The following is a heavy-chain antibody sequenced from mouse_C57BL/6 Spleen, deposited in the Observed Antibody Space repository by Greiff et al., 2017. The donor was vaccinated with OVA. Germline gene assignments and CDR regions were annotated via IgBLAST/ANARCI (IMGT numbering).Heavy chain of an antibody. D-gene: IGHD3-2*02. CDR2: INYDVSST. CDR3: ARYSSGYDYAMDY. CDR1: GFTFSDYY. V-gene: IGHV5-16*01. J-gene: IGHJ4*01. Sequence: EVKLVESEGGLVQPGSSMKLSCTASGFTFSDYYMAWVCQVPEKGLEWVANINYDVSSTYYLVSVKSCFIISRDNAKNILYLQMSSLKSEDTATYYCARYSSGYDYAMDYWGQGTSVTVSS.